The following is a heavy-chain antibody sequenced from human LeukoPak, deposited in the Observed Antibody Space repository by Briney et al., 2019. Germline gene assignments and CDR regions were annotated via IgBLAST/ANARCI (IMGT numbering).Heavy chain of an antibody. Sequence: TGGSLRLSCVASGSTFRNHAIHCVRQAPGKGLEWVTVISHDGGNDYYRDSVKGRFTTSRDNSKNTVLLQMNSLSPDDTAVYYCVGSPTYYYMDVWGKGTTVTVSS. CDR2: ISHDGGND. V-gene: IGHV3-30*04. CDR1: GSTFRNHA. D-gene: IGHD3-10*01. J-gene: IGHJ6*03. CDR3: VGSPTYYYMDV.